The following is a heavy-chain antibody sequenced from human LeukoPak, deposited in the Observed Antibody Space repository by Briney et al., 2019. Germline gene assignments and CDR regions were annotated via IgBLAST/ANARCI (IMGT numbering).Heavy chain of an antibody. CDR1: GGTSSSYA. J-gene: IGHJ4*02. CDR2: IIPIFGTA. CDR3: ARVSITPGSYFDY. D-gene: IGHD2-15*01. Sequence: GASVKVSCKASGGTSSSYAISWVRQAPGQGLEWMGRIIPIFGTANYAQKFQGRVTITTDESTSTAYMELSSLRSEDTAVYYCARVSITPGSYFDYWGQGTLVTVSS. V-gene: IGHV1-69*05.